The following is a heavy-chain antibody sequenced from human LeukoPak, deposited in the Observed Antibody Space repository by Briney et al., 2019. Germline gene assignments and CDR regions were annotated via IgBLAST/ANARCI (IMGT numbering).Heavy chain of an antibody. CDR1: GFTFSSYG. Sequence: GGSLRHSCAASGFTFSSYGMSWVRQAPGRGLEWVSAISGSGGSTYYADSVKGRFTISRDNAKNSLYLQMNSLRAEDTAVYYCARDHIGYRYFDYWGQGTLVTVSS. CDR2: ISGSGGST. J-gene: IGHJ4*02. CDR3: ARDHIGYRYFDY. D-gene: IGHD5-12*01. V-gene: IGHV3-23*01.